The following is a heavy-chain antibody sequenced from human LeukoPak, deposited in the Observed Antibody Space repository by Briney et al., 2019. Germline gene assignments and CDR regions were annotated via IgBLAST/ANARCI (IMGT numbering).Heavy chain of an antibody. Sequence: SETLSLTCTVSGGSISSYYWSWIRQPPGKGLEWIGYIYYSGSTNYNPSLKSRVTISVDTSKNQFSLKLSSVTAADTAVYYCARGETYYYGSGSYPPLDYWGQGTLVTVSS. V-gene: IGHV4-59*12. CDR3: ARGETYYYGSGSYPPLDY. D-gene: IGHD3-10*01. CDR2: IYYSGST. CDR1: GGSISSYY. J-gene: IGHJ4*02.